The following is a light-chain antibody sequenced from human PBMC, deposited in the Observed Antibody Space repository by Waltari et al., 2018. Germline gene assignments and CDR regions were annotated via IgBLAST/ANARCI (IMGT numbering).Light chain of an antibody. V-gene: IGKV3-15*01. J-gene: IGKJ4*01. CDR2: GAS. Sequence: EIVMTQSPATLSVSPGERAPLPCRASESVSSNVAWYQQKPGQAPRLLIYGASTRATGVPAKFRGSGSGTDFTLTISSLQSEDFAVYYCQQYYHWVAFGGGTWVQIK. CDR1: ESVSSN. CDR3: QQYYHWVA.